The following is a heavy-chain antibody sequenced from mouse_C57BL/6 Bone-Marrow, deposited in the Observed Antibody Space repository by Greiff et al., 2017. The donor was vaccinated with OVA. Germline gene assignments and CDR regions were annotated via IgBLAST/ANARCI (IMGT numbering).Heavy chain of an antibody. Sequence: VQLQQSGPVLVKPGASVKMSCKASGYTFTDYYMNWVKQSHGKSLEWIGVINPYNGGTSYNQKFKGKATLTVDKSSSTAYMELNSLTSEDSAVYYCARGFYGSSYDFDVWGTGTTVTVSS. CDR1: GYTFTDYY. CDR2: INPYNGGT. J-gene: IGHJ1*03. CDR3: ARGFYGSSYDFDV. V-gene: IGHV1-19*01. D-gene: IGHD1-1*01.